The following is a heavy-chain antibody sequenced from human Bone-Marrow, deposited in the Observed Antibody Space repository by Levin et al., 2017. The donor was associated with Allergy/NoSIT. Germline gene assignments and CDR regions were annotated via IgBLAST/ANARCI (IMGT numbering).Heavy chain of an antibody. D-gene: IGHD5-12*01. CDR1: RFSFSIYG. Sequence: GGSLRLSCAASRFSFSIYGMHWVRQAPGKGLEWVAFISYDGGRKYYADSVEGRFTISRDNSQTTLFLQMNSLRTDDTAVYYCAKSGFDSYFYMDVWGKGTTVTVS. CDR2: ISYDGGRK. J-gene: IGHJ6*03. CDR3: AKSGFDSYFYMDV. V-gene: IGHV3-30*18.